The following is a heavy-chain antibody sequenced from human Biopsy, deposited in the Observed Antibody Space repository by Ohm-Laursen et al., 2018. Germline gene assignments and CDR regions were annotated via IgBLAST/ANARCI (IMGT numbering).Heavy chain of an antibody. CDR2: ISSSGNTE. CDR1: GFSFADYY. V-gene: IGHV3-11*01. J-gene: IGHJ4*02. CDR3: VTEVGGVSSWYNN. Sequence: SLRLSCAADGFSFADYYMSWIRQAPGKGLDWVSYISSSGNTEKYADSVKGRFTISRDNAKQSVDLQMSSLRAEDTAVYYCVTEVGGVSSWYNNWGQGTLVTVSS. D-gene: IGHD6-13*01.